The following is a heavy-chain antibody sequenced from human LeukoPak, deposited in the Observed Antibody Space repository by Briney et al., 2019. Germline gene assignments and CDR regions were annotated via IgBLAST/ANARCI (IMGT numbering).Heavy chain of an antibody. CDR3: TRDLRPRGKSNYKPSFFDY. CDR2: IRSNAYGGTT. V-gene: IGHV3-49*03. D-gene: IGHD4-11*01. CDR1: GFTFANYV. J-gene: IGHJ4*02. Sequence: GGSLRLSCSASGFTFANYVMSWFRQAPGKGLEWVGFIRSNAYGGTTEYAASVNGRFTISRDDSKSTAYLQMNSLETEDTAVYYCTRDLRPRGKSNYKPSFFDYWGQGTLVTVS.